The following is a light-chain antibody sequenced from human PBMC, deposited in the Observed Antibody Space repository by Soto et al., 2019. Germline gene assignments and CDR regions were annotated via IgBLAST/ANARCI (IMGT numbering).Light chain of an antibody. CDR3: SSYADSNNYV. CDR1: SSDVGGYNY. Sequence: QSVLTQPPSASGSPEQSVTISCTGTSSDVGGYNYVSWYQQHPGKAPKIMIYEVSKRPSGVPDRFSGSKSGNTASLTVSGLQAEDEADYYCSSYADSNNYVFGTGTKVTVL. CDR2: EVS. J-gene: IGLJ1*01. V-gene: IGLV2-8*01.